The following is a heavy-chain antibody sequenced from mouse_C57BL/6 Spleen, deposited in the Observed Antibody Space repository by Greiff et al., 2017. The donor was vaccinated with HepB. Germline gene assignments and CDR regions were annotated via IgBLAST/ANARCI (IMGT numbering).Heavy chain of an antibody. CDR2: IDPETGGT. D-gene: IGHD4-1*01. CDR3: TRWELHY. V-gene: IGHV1-15*01. CDR1: GYTFTDYE. J-gene: IGHJ4*01. Sequence: VQLQQSGAELVRPGASVTLSCKASGYTFTDYEMHWVKQTTVHGLEWIGAIDPETGGTAYNQKFKGKAILTADKSSSTAYMELRSLTSEDSAVYYCTRWELHYWGQGTSVTVSS.